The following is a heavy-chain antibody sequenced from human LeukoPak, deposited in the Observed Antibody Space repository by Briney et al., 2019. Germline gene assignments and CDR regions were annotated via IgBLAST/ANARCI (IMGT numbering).Heavy chain of an antibody. V-gene: IGHV3-9*01. J-gene: IGHJ4*02. CDR3: AKDIHYDSSGCFDY. CDR1: GFTFDDYA. CDR2: ISWNSGSI. Sequence: GGSLRLSCEASGFTFDDYAMHWVRQPPGKGLEWVPGISWNSGSIGYADSVKGRFTISRDNAKNSLYLQMNSLRAEDTALYYCAKDIHYDSSGCFDYWGQGTLVTVSS. D-gene: IGHD3-22*01.